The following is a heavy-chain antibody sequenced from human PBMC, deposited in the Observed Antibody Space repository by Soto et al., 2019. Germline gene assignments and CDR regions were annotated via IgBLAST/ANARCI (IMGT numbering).Heavy chain of an antibody. Sequence: GASVKVSCKASGYPFRNYGINSVRQAPGQGLEWMGWISGHGGVTNYGPKFRDRITISADKSISTAYLQWSSLKASDTAMYYCATTVSTLGMDVWGQGTTVTVSS. CDR2: ISGHGGVT. V-gene: IGHV1-18*01. CDR3: ATTVSTLGMDV. D-gene: IGHD4-4*01. J-gene: IGHJ6*02. CDR1: GYPFRNYG.